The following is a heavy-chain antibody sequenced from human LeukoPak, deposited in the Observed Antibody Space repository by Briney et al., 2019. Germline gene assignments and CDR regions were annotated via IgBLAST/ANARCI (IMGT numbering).Heavy chain of an antibody. CDR2: FSYSGSA. CDR1: GASLTHGGFS. V-gene: IGHV4-30-4*07. CDR3: AARTSPQSEDYYYYYLDV. D-gene: IGHD1-1*01. J-gene: IGHJ6*03. Sequence: SQTLSLTCAVSGASLTHGGFSWPWVRQPPGKGLEWLALFSYSGSAHYTLSLKSRLSISVDTSKNQFSLKLNSLTAADTAVYYCAARTSPQSEDYYYYYLDVWGKGTAVTIPS.